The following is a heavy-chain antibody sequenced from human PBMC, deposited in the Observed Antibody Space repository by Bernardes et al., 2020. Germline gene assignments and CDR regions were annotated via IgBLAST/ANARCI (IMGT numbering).Heavy chain of an antibody. CDR1: GGSFSGYY. CDR3: AREMYYYDSSGYYYGYFQH. Sequence: SETLSLTRAVYGGSFSGYYWSWIRQPPGKGLEWIGEINHSGSTNYNPSLKSRVTISVDTSKNQFSLKLSSVTAADTAVYYCAREMYYYDSSGYYYGYFQHWGQGTLVTVSS. D-gene: IGHD3-22*01. V-gene: IGHV4-34*01. CDR2: INHSGST. J-gene: IGHJ1*01.